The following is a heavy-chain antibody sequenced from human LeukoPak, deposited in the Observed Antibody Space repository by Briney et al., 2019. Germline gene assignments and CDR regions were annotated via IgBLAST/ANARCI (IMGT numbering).Heavy chain of an antibody. CDR1: GGSISSGGYS. CDR3: AREVRYSSSWIFDY. J-gene: IGHJ4*02. Sequence: SQTLSLTCTVSGGSISSGGYSWSWIRQPPGKGLEWIGYIYHSGSTYYNPSLKSRVTISVDRSKNQFSLKLSSVTAADTAVYYCAREVRYSSSWIFDYWGQGTLVTVSS. V-gene: IGHV4-30-2*01. D-gene: IGHD6-13*01. CDR2: IYHSGST.